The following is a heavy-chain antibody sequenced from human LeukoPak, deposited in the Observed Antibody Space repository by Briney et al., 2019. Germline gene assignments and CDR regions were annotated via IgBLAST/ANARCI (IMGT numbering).Heavy chain of an antibody. D-gene: IGHD3-10*01. CDR1: GGSISNYY. Sequence: SETLSLTCTVSGGSISNYYWSWLRQPPGKGLEWIGYIYYSGSTNYNPSLKSRVTMSVDTSKKQFSLRVGSVTAADTAVYYCARTEYYFDHWGQGTLVTVSS. J-gene: IGHJ4*02. CDR3: ARTEYYFDH. V-gene: IGHV4-59*01. CDR2: IYYSGST.